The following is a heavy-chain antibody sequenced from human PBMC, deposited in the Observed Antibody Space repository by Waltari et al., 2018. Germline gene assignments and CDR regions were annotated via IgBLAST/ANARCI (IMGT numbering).Heavy chain of an antibody. CDR2: IYHSGST. Sequence: QVQLQESGPGLVKPSETLSLTCAVSGYSISSGYYWGWIRQPPGKGLEWIGSIYHSGSTYYTPSLKSRVTISVDTSKNQFSLKLSSVTAADTAVYYCASPRTTVTTFDYWGQGTLVTVSS. CDR3: ASPRTTVTTFDY. V-gene: IGHV4-38-2*01. CDR1: GYSISSGYY. D-gene: IGHD4-17*01. J-gene: IGHJ4*02.